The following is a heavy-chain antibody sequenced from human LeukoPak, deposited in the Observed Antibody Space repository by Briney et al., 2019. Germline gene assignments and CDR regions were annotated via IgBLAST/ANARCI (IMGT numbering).Heavy chain of an antibody. D-gene: IGHD3-9*01. V-gene: IGHV4-4*07. Sequence: SETLSLTCTVSGGSISSYYWSWIRQPAGKGLEWIGRIYSSGSTNYNPSLRSRVTMSVDTPKNQFSLKLSSVTAADTAVYYCVRGVYYDLLTGYYPGGFDYWGQGSLVTVSS. CDR3: VRGVYYDLLTGYYPGGFDY. CDR2: IYSSGST. J-gene: IGHJ4*02. CDR1: GGSISSYY.